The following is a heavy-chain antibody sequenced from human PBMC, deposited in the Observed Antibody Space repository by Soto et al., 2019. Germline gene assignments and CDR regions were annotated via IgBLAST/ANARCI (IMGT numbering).Heavy chain of an antibody. D-gene: IGHD4-17*01. V-gene: IGHV1-69*13. Sequence: GASVKVSCKASGGTFSSYAISWVRQAPGQGLEWMGGIIPIFGTANYAQKFQGRVTITADESTSTAYMELSSLRSEDTAVYYCATHLDYGGTVDVWGQGTTVTVAS. J-gene: IGHJ6*02. CDR3: ATHLDYGGTVDV. CDR2: IIPIFGTA. CDR1: GGTFSSYA.